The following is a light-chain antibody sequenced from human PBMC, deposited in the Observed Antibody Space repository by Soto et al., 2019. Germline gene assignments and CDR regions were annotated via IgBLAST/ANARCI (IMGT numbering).Light chain of an antibody. V-gene: IGLV2-14*01. CDR3: SSYTTSSFYV. Sequence: QSVLTQPASVSGSPGQSITISCTGTSSDVGGYNYVSWYQQHPGKAPKLMIYDFNNRPSGVSNRFSGSKSGNTASLTISGLQAEDEADYYCSSYTTSSFYVFATGTKVTVL. CDR2: DFN. CDR1: SSDVGGYNY. J-gene: IGLJ1*01.